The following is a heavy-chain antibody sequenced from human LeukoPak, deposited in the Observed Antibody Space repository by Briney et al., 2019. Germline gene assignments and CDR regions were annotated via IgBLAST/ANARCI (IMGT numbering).Heavy chain of an antibody. V-gene: IGHV4-59*04. CDR2: IYYSGST. Sequence: SSETLSLTCTVSGGSISSYYWSWIRQPPGKGLEWIGDIYYSGSTYYNPSLKSRVTISVDTSKNQFSLKLSSVTAADTAVYYCATSIWFGNNYYYYYYMDVWGKGTTVTISS. D-gene: IGHD3-10*01. CDR3: ATSIWFGNNYYYYYYMDV. J-gene: IGHJ6*03. CDR1: GGSISSYY.